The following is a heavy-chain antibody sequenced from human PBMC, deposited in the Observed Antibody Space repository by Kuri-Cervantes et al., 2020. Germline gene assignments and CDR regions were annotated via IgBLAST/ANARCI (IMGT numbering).Heavy chain of an antibody. CDR3: ASILQDLGIAVAGTGAFDI. CDR1: GYTFTSYY. Sequence: ASVKVSCKASGYTFTSYYMHWVRQAPGQGLEWMGIINPSGGSTSYAQKFQGRVTMTRDTSTSTVYMELSSLRSEDTAVYYCASILQDLGIAVAGTGAFDIWGQGTMVTVSS. V-gene: IGHV1-46*01. CDR2: INPSGGST. J-gene: IGHJ3*02. D-gene: IGHD6-19*01.